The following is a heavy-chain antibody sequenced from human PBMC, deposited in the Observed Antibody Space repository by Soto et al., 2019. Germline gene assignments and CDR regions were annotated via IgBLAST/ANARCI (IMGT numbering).Heavy chain of an antibody. CDR2: FDPEDGET. Sequence: ASVKVSCKVSGYTLTELSMHWVRQAPGKGLEWMGGFDPEDGETIYAQKFQGRVTMTEDSSTDTAYMELSSLRSEDTAVYYCAKGIRLAGAKDALDIWGQGTMVTVSS. J-gene: IGHJ3*02. V-gene: IGHV1-24*01. CDR3: AKGIRLAGAKDALDI. CDR1: GYTLTELS. D-gene: IGHD6-19*01.